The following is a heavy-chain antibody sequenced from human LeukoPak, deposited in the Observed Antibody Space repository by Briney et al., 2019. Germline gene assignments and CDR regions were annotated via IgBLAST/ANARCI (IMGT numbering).Heavy chain of an antibody. CDR2: IRYDGSNK. Sequence: GGSLRLSCAASGFTFSSYGMHWVRQAPGKGLEWVAFIRYDGSNKYYADSVKGRFTISRDNSKNTLYLQMNSLRAEDTAVYYCAKDLRYYYDSSGYYSKSYYYYMDVWGKGTTVTVSS. D-gene: IGHD3-22*01. CDR1: GFTFSSYG. V-gene: IGHV3-30*02. J-gene: IGHJ6*03. CDR3: AKDLRYYYDSSGYYSKSYYYYMDV.